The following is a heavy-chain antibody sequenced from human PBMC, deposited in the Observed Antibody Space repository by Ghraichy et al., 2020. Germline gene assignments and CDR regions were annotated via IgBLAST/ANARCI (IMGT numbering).Heavy chain of an antibody. D-gene: IGHD6-6*01. Sequence: ASVKVSCKASGYIFTGYYMHWVRQAPGQGLEWMGWINPNSGGTNYAQKFQGRVTMTRDTSISTAYMELSRLRSDDTAVYYCARGYSSSSGYMDVWGKGTTVTVSS. CDR2: INPNSGGT. J-gene: IGHJ6*03. V-gene: IGHV1-2*02. CDR3: ARGYSSSSGYMDV. CDR1: GYIFTGYY.